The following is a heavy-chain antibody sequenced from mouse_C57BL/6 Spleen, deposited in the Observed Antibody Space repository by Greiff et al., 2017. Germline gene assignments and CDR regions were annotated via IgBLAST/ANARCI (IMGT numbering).Heavy chain of an antibody. Sequence: EVQLQQSGPELVKPGASVKISCKASGYSFTDYNMNWVKQSNGKSLEWIGVINHNYGTNSYNQKFKCKATLTVDQSSSTAYMQLNSLTSEDSAVYYCARYGSSHWYFDVWGTGTTVTVSS. CDR3: ARYGSSHWYFDV. J-gene: IGHJ1*03. CDR1: GYSFTDYN. V-gene: IGHV1-39*01. CDR2: INHNYGTN. D-gene: IGHD1-1*02.